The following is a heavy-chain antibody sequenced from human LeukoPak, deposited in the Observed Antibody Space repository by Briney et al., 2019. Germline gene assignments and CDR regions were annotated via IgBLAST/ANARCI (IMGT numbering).Heavy chain of an antibody. Sequence: KASETLSLTCTVSSDSISSYYWSWIRQPPGEGLELIGYIYYSGSTNYNPSLKSRVTISVDTSKNQFFLKLSSVTAADTAVYYCARGNYYDGSGSLDYWGQGTLVTVSS. V-gene: IGHV4-59*01. CDR1: SDSISSYY. D-gene: IGHD3-22*01. CDR2: IYYSGST. J-gene: IGHJ4*02. CDR3: ARGNYYDGSGSLDY.